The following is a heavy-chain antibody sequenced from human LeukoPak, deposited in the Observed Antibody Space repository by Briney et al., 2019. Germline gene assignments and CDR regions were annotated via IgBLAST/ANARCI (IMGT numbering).Heavy chain of an antibody. CDR2: IYTSGST. Sequence: SETLYLTCTVSGGSISSYYWSWIRQPAGKGLEWIGRIYTSGSTNYNPSLKSRVTMSVDTSKSQFSLKLSSVTAADTAVYYCARVMTTATTWAFDVWGQGTMVTVSS. V-gene: IGHV4-4*07. CDR3: ARVMTTATTWAFDV. D-gene: IGHD4-17*01. J-gene: IGHJ3*01. CDR1: GGSISSYY.